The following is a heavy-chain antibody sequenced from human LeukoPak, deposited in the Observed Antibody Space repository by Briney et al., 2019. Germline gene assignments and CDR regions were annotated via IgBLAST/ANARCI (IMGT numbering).Heavy chain of an antibody. J-gene: IGHJ4*02. CDR2: IYWNDNK. CDR1: GFSLSTSGVG. CDR3: AHNHLYYDFWSGYPPLGY. Sequence: SGPTLVNPTQTLTLTCTFSGFSLSTSGVGVGWIRQPPGKALEWLALIYWNDNKHYSPSLKSRLTITKDTSKNQVVLTMTNMDPVDTATFYCAHNHLYYDFWSGYPPLGYWGQGTLVTVSS. D-gene: IGHD3-3*01. V-gene: IGHV2-5*01.